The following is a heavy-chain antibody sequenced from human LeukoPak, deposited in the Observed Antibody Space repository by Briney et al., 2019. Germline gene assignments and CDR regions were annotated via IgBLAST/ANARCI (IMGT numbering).Heavy chain of an antibody. D-gene: IGHD2-21*02. Sequence: SCKASGGTFSSYGMHWVRQAPGKGLEWVAFIRYDGSNKYYADSVKGRFTISRDNSKNTLYLQMNSLRAEDTAVYYCAKVKTATPTDDYWGQGTLVTVSS. CDR1: GGTFSSYG. CDR3: AKVKTATPTDDY. CDR2: IRYDGSNK. J-gene: IGHJ4*02. V-gene: IGHV3-30*02.